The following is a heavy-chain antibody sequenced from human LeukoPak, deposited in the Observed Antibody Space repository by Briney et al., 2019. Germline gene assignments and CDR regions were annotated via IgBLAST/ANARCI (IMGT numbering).Heavy chain of an antibody. Sequence: ASVKVSCKASGYSFTSYYMHWVRQAPGQGLEWMGWINPNNGRTNYAQKFQGRVTMTRDTSISTAYMDLSSLRFDDTAVYYCARRSDKWFDPWGQGTLVTVSS. CDR3: ARRSDKWFDP. V-gene: IGHV1-2*02. CDR1: GYSFTSYY. J-gene: IGHJ5*02. CDR2: INPNNGRT.